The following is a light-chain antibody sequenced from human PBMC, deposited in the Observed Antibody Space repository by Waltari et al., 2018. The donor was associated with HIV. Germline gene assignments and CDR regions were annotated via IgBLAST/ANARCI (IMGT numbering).Light chain of an antibody. CDR1: SSDVGVYNF. V-gene: IGLV2-14*01. J-gene: IGLJ1*01. CDR2: DVS. CDR3: NSYSTTYTPCV. Sequence: QSALPQPDSVSGSPGQSITISCTGSSSDVGVYNFVSWYQHHPGKAPKLVIYDVSNRPSGVSNRFSGSKSGNTASLTISGLQTEDEADYYCNSYSTTYTPCVFGTGTRVTVL.